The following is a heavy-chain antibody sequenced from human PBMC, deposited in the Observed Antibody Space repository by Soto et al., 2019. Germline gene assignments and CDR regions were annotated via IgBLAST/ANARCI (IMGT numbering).Heavy chain of an antibody. CDR3: ARGSSWYGLAFDY. CDR2: IYHSGST. V-gene: IGHV4-4*02. D-gene: IGHD6-13*01. J-gene: IGHJ4*02. Sequence: PSETLSLTCAVSGGSISSSNWWSWVRQPPGKGLEWIGEIYHSGSTNYNPSLKSRVTISVDKSKNQFSLKLSSVTAADTAVYYCARGSSWYGLAFDYWGQGTLVTVSS. CDR1: GGSISSSNW.